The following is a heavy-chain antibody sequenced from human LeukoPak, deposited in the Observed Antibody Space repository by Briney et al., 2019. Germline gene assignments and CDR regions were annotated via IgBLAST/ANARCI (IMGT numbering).Heavy chain of an antibody. CDR1: GFTFSMYE. Sequence: GGSLRLSCAASGFTFSMYEMSWVRQAPGKGLEWVSYICSSGSTIYYADSVKGRYTISRDNAKKSLSLQMNRLRAEDTAVYYCARVTSYLPYFDYWGQGTLVTVSS. CDR2: ICSSGSTI. J-gene: IGHJ4*02. D-gene: IGHD2-2*01. V-gene: IGHV3-48*03. CDR3: ARVTSYLPYFDY.